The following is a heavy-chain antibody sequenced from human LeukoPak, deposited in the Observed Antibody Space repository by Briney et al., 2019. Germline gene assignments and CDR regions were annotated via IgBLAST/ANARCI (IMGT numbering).Heavy chain of an antibody. D-gene: IGHD3-9*01. CDR1: GFTFSSYA. Sequence: GGSLRLSCAASGFTFSSYAMSWVRQAPGKGLEWVSAISGSGGSTYYADSVKGRFTISRDNSKNTLYLQMNSLRAEDTAVYYCARPGGVYYDILTGYYFDYWGQGTLVTVSS. J-gene: IGHJ4*02. CDR2: ISGSGGST. CDR3: ARPGGVYYDILTGYYFDY. V-gene: IGHV3-23*01.